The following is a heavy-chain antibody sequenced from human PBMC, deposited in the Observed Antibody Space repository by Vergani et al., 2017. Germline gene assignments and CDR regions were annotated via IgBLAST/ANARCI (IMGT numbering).Heavy chain of an antibody. CDR3: AKQYFVAENYLFDY. J-gene: IGHJ4*02. CDR1: EFTFSNYA. D-gene: IGHD3-9*01. V-gene: IGHV3-23*01. Sequence: EVQLLESGGGLVQPGGSLRLTCAASEFTFSNYAMNWVRQAPGKGREWVSGISGRGVSAYYTDSVKGRFTISRNHYKNMLFLQINNLRTEDTAIYYCAKQYFVAENYLFDYWGQGTLVTVSS. CDR2: ISGRGVSA.